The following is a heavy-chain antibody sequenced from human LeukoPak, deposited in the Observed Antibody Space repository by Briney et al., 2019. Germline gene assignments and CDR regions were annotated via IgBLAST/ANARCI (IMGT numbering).Heavy chain of an antibody. V-gene: IGHV3-74*01. CDR2: INSDGSSI. Sequence: GGSLRLSCAASGFTFSSYAMSWVRQAPGKGLVWVSRINSDGSSISYADSVKGRFTISRDNAKNTLFLQMNSLRAEDAAVYYRARGRIAAAGTREGDWFDPWGQGTLVTVSS. J-gene: IGHJ5*02. CDR1: GFTFSSYA. CDR3: ARGRIAAAGTREGDWFDP. D-gene: IGHD6-13*01.